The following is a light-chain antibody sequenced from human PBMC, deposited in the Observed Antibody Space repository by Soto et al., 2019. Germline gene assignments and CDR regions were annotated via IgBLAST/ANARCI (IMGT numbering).Light chain of an antibody. J-gene: IGKJ1*01. Sequence: DIQMTQSPSTLSASVGDGVTITCRASQSISSWLAWYQQKPGKAPKLLIYKASSLQSGVPPRFSGSGSGTEFTLTISSLQPDDFATYYCQQYSSYSWTFGLGTKVEIK. CDR1: QSISSW. CDR3: QQYSSYSWT. V-gene: IGKV1-5*03. CDR2: KAS.